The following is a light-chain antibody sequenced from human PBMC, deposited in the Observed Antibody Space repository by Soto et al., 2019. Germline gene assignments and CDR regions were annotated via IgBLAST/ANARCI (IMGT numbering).Light chain of an antibody. Sequence: GDRVTITCRASQSISSWLAWYQQKPGKAPKLLIYKASSLESGVPSRFSGSGSGTEFTLTISSLQPDDFATYYCQQYNGLITFGQGTRLEIK. CDR2: KAS. V-gene: IGKV1-5*03. CDR1: QSISSW. J-gene: IGKJ5*01. CDR3: QQYNGLIT.